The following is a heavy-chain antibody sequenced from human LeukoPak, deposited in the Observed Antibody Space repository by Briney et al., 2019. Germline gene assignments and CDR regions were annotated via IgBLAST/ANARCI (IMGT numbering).Heavy chain of an antibody. J-gene: IGHJ4*02. CDR3: ARWPSEQLREPYYFDY. V-gene: IGHV1-3*01. CDR2: INAGNGNT. CDR1: GYTFTSYA. Sequence: GASVKVSCKASGYTFTSYAMHWVRQAPGQRLEWMGWINAGNGNTKYSQKFQGRVTITRDTSASTAYMELSSLRSEDTAVYYCARWPSEQLREPYYFDYWGQGTLVTVSS. D-gene: IGHD6-13*01.